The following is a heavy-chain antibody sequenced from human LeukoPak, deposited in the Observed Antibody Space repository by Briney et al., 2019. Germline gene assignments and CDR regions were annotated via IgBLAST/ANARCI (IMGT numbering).Heavy chain of an antibody. CDR1: GFTFSSYA. CDR3: AKSPGHIVVVTVDY. D-gene: IGHD2-21*02. Sequence: GGSLRLSCAASGFTFSSYAMIWVRQAPGKGLEWVSAISGSGGSTYYADSVKGRFTISRDNSKNTLYLQMNSLRAEDTALYYCAKSPGHIVVVTVDYWGQGTLVTVSS. CDR2: ISGSGGST. V-gene: IGHV3-23*01. J-gene: IGHJ4*02.